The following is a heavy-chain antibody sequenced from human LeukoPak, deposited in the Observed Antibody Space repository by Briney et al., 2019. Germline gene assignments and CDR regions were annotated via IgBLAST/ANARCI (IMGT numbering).Heavy chain of an antibody. Sequence: PSETLSLTCTVSGGSMRTHYWTWIRQPAGKGLEWIGRIFASGSTAYNPSLKSRVMMSIDMSKNQFSLNLSSVTAADSAVYYCARNRPFDYWGQGTTVIVSS. V-gene: IGHV4-4*07. D-gene: IGHD1-14*01. CDR3: ARNRPFDY. CDR1: GGSMRTHY. CDR2: IFASGST. J-gene: IGHJ4*02.